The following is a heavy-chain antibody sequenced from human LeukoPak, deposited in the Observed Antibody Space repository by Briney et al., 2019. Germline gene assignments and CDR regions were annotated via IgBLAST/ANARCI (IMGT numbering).Heavy chain of an antibody. Sequence: GGSLRLSCAASGFTFSSYGMSWVRQAPGKELEWVSGISGSGGSTYYADSVKGRFIISRDNSKNTLYVQMNSLRAEDTAVYYCAKSLTYYYDSSGSKSTLDYWGQGTLVTVSS. CDR1: GFTFSSYG. V-gene: IGHV3-23*01. CDR3: AKSLTYYYDSSGSKSTLDY. D-gene: IGHD3-22*01. CDR2: ISGSGGST. J-gene: IGHJ4*02.